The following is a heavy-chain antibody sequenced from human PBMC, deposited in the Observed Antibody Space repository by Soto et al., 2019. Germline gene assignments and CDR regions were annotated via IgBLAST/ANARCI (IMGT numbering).Heavy chain of an antibody. CDR3: ARVTAGSGSYQIDL. V-gene: IGHV3-21*02. J-gene: IGHJ4*02. CDR2: IGRVSTYI. Sequence: QLVESGGGLVKPGGSLRLSCVASGFPFSRFSLNWIRQAPGKGLAWVSSIGRVSTYIYYADSVRGRFTVSRDNAKNSVDLQMNGLTAADSGIYYCARVTAGSGSYQIDLWGQGTLVTVSS. CDR1: GFPFSRFS. D-gene: IGHD3-10*01.